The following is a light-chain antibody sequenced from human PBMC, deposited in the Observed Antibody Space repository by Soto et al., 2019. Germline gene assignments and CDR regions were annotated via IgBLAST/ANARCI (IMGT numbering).Light chain of an antibody. J-gene: IGKJ4*01. CDR3: QQYNNWPPLT. V-gene: IGKV3-15*01. CDR2: GAS. CDR1: QSVSSN. Sequence: EIVMTQSPATLSVSPGERATLSCRASQSVSSNLAWSQQKPGQVPRLLIYGASTRPTGIPARFSGSGSGTEFTLTISSLQSEDFAVYYCQQYNNWPPLTFGGGTKVEIK.